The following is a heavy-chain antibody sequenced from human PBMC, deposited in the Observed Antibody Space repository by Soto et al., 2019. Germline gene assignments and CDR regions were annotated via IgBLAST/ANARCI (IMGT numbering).Heavy chain of an antibody. Sequence: SETLSLTCTFSGGSVRSGGYYWSWIRHLPGKGLEWIAYIYDSQNTYYNPSLASRVSISVDASENQFSLRLASVTAADTAVYFCARASPFVTFDYWGQGALVTVSS. CDR3: ARASPFVTFDY. D-gene: IGHD2-21*02. CDR1: GGSVRSGGYY. J-gene: IGHJ4*02. V-gene: IGHV4-31*03. CDR2: IYDSQNT.